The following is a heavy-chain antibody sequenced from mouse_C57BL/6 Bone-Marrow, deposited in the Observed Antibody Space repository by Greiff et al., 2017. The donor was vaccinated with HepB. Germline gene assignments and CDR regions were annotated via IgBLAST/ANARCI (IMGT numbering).Heavy chain of an antibody. J-gene: IGHJ4*01. D-gene: IGHD2-10*02. Sequence: EVKLVESGPGLVKPSQSLSLTCSVTGYSITSGYYWNWIRQFPGNKLEWMGYISYDGSNNYNPSLKNRISITRDTSKNQFFLKLNSVTTEDTATYYCARGYGKKNAMDYWGQGTSVTVSS. CDR2: ISYDGSN. CDR1: GYSITSGYY. CDR3: ARGYGKKNAMDY. V-gene: IGHV3-6*01.